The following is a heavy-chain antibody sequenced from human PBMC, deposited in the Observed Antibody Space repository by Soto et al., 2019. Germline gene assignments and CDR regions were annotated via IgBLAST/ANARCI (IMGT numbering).Heavy chain of an antibody. J-gene: IGHJ3*02. V-gene: IGHV4-61*01. D-gene: IGHD2-2*01. CDR3: AIQLRGGAFDI. CDR1: GASFSSGRDY. Sequence: GILSLTCTVSGASFSSGRDYWSWIRQPPGKGLEWIGYIYYSGSTNYNPSLKSRVTISVDTSKNQFSLKLSSVTAADTAVYYCAIQLRGGAFDIWGQGTMVTVSS. CDR2: IYYSGST.